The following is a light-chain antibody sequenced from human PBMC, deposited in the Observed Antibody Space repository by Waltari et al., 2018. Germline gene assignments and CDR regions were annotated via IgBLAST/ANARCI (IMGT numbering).Light chain of an antibody. V-gene: IGLV1-51*02. J-gene: IGLJ1*01. CDR2: EVN. CDR3: GTWDSGLRGV. Sequence: QSVLTQPPSVSAAPGQKVTISCSGNTSDLGDNYVSWYQQLPGTAPKLLIYEVNKRPSGISDRFSGSKSGTSATLGITGLQTGDEADYFCGTWDSGLRGVFGTGTKVTVL. CDR1: TSDLGDNY.